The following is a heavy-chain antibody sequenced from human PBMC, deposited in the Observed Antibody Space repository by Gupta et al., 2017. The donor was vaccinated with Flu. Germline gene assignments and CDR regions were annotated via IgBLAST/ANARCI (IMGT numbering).Heavy chain of an antibody. V-gene: IGHV3-72*01. CDR1: GFGFSDHY. J-gene: IGHJ4*02. CDR2: TRHKASDYTT. CDR3: ARGEDSVSASVRYDY. D-gene: IGHD1-26*01. Sequence: EVQLVESGGGLVQPGGSLRLSCVVSGFGFSDHYMDWVRQAPGKGLEWVGRTRHKASDYTTEYAASVKGRFTISRDNSKNTLYLQMNSLKTEDTAVYYCARGEDSVSASVRYDYWGQGALVTVSS.